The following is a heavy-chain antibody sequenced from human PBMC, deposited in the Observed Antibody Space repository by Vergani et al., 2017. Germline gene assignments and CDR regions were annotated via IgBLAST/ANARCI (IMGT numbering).Heavy chain of an antibody. Sequence: QVQLVQSGAEVKKPGASVTVSCKASGYTFTGYYMHWVRQAPGQGLEWMGWINPNSGGTNYAQKFQGRVTMTRDTSISTAYMELSRLRSDDTAVYYCAREGAQLGRADYYYYCYMDVWGKATTVTVSS. CDR3: AREGAQLGRADYYYYCYMDV. J-gene: IGHJ6*03. CDR1: GYTFTGYY. D-gene: IGHD6-6*01. CDR2: INPNSGGT. V-gene: IGHV1-2*02.